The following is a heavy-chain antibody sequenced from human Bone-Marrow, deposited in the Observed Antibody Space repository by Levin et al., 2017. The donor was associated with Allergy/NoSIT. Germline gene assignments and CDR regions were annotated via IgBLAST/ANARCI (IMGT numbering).Heavy chain of an antibody. CDR3: ARGEARFDC. CDR1: AFTFSSYS. V-gene: IGHV3-48*02. CDR2: ISSSGSTI. J-gene: IGHJ4*02. D-gene: IGHD6-6*01. Sequence: ETLSLTCAASAFTFSSYSMSWVRQAPGKGLEWISYISSSGSTIYYADSVKGRFTISRDNAKNSLYLQMNSLRDEDTAVYYCARGEARFDCWGQGTLVTVSS.